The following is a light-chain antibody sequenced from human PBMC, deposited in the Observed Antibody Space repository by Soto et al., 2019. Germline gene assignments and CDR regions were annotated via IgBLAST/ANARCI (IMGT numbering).Light chain of an antibody. J-gene: IGKJ1*01. CDR3: QNYNSYSEA. CDR1: QSVRSN. Sequence: EIVLTQSPATLSLSPGERATLSCRASQSVRSNLAWYQQKTGQAPRLLIYGESTRATGIPDRFSGSGSGTEFNLTISSLQPDDFATYYCQNYNSYSEACGQGTKVDIK. CDR2: GES. V-gene: IGKV3D-15*01.